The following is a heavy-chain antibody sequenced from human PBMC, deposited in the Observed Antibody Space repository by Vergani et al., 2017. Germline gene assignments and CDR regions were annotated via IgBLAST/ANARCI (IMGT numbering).Heavy chain of an antibody. CDR3: ARAGYCSSTSCYGRSAWFDP. J-gene: IGHJ5*02. V-gene: IGHV4-31*03. Sequence: QVQLQESGPGLVKPSQTLSLTCTVSGGSISSGGYYWSWIRQHPGKGLEWIGYIYYSGSTYYHPSLKSRVTISVDTSKNQFSLKLSSVTAADTAVYYCARAGYCSSTSCYGRSAWFDPWGQGTLVTVSS. CDR2: IYYSGST. D-gene: IGHD2-2*01. CDR1: GGSISSGGYY.